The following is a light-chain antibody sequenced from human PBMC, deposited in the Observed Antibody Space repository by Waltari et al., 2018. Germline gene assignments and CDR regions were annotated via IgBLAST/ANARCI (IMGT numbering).Light chain of an antibody. Sequence: EIVMTQSPATLSVSPGERATLSCSASQSISSNLAWYQQKPGQAPRLLIYGASTRATGISARFSGSGSGTEFTLTISSMQSEDFAIYYCQQYNNWLYTFGQGTKLEIK. CDR2: GAS. V-gene: IGKV3-15*01. CDR3: QQYNNWLYT. J-gene: IGKJ2*01. CDR1: QSISSN.